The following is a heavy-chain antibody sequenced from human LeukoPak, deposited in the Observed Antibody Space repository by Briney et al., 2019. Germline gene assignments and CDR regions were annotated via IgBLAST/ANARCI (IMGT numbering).Heavy chain of an antibody. CDR3: ARDGSGWDNFDY. J-gene: IGHJ4*02. CDR1: GFTFSSYE. CDR2: ISSSGSTI. Sequence: QAGGSLRLSCAASGFTFSSYEMNWVRQAPGKGLEWVSYISSSGSTIYYADSVKGRFTISRDNAKNLLYLQMNSLRAEDTAVYYCARDGSGWDNFDYWGQGTLVTVS. V-gene: IGHV3-48*03. D-gene: IGHD6-19*01.